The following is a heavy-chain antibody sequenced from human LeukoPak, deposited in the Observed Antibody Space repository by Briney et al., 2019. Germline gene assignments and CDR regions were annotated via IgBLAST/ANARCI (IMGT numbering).Heavy chain of an antibody. CDR3: TKDPNGDYVGAFDP. Sequence: PGGSLRLSCAASGFTFSSFAMTWVRQAPGKGLEWVSSITGTHYTTYNTDSVKGRFTISRDNSKNTLYLQMNSLRADDRAVYYCTKDPNGDYVGAFDPWGQGTLVTVSS. CDR2: ITGTHYTT. J-gene: IGHJ5*02. CDR1: GFTFSSFA. D-gene: IGHD4-17*01. V-gene: IGHV3-23*01.